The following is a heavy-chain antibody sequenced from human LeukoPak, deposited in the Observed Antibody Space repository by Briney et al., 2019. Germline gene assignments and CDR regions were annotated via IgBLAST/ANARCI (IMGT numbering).Heavy chain of an antibody. CDR1: GFTFDDYA. V-gene: IGHV3-9*01. Sequence: GGSLRLSCAASGFTFDDYAMHWVRQAPGKGLEWVSGISWNSGSIGYADSVKGRFTISRDNAKNSLYLEMNSLRAEDTAVYYCASHGWSWGQGTPVTVSS. CDR3: ASHGWS. CDR2: ISWNSGSI. J-gene: IGHJ5*02. D-gene: IGHD6-19*01.